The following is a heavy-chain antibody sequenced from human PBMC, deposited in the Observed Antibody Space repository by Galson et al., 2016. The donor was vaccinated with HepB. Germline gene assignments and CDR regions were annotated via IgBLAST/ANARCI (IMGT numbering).Heavy chain of an antibody. D-gene: IGHD2-15*01. V-gene: IGHV3-23*01. CDR2: ISGSGDST. Sequence: SLRLSCAASGFTFSNYAMSWVRQAPGKGLEWVSAISGSGDSTYYADSVKGRFTISRDNSKNTLCLQMNSLRAEDTAIYYCARDRGRGGCSGGSCYKEYWGQGTLVTVSS. CDR3: ARDRGRGGCSGGSCYKEY. J-gene: IGHJ4*02. CDR1: GFTFSNYA.